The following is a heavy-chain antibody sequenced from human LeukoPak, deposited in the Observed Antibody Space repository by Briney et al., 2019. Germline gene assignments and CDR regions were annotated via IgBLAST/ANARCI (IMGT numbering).Heavy chain of an antibody. CDR3: ARQRLIGDFDY. J-gene: IGHJ4*02. D-gene: IGHD2/OR15-2a*01. CDR1: GGSISSYY. CDR2: IYYSGST. Sequence: SETLSLTCTVSGGSISSYYWSWIRQPPGKGLEWIGYIYYSGSTYYNPSLKSRVTISVDTSKNQFSLKLSSVTAADTAVYYCARQRLIGDFDYWGQGTLVTVSS. V-gene: IGHV4-59*04.